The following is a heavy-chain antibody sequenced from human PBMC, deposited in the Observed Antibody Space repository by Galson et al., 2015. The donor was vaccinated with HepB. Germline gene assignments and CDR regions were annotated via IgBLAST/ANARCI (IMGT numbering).Heavy chain of an antibody. CDR2: ISYDGSNK. CDR1: GFTFSSYA. J-gene: IGHJ6*02. Sequence: SLRLSCAASGFTFSSYAMHWVRQAPGKGLEWVAVISYDGSNKYYADSVKGRFTISRDNSKNTLFLQMHSLRAEGTAVYYCARDQRSYETYSFYYALDVWGQGTTVTVSS. D-gene: IGHD2-15*01. CDR3: ARDQRSYETYSFYYALDV. V-gene: IGHV3-30-3*01.